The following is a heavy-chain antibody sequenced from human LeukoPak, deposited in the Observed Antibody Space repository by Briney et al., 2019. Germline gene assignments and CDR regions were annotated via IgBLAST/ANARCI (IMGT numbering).Heavy chain of an antibody. Sequence: GGSLRLSCIASDFIFSSTWMNWVRQAPGKGLEWVGRIKSEIDGGATDYAAPVQGRFTVSRDDSQATLYLQMNSLKTEDTAVYYCTTGGSVIVAGTRAFDIWGLGTVVTVSS. D-gene: IGHD5-12*01. J-gene: IGHJ3*02. CDR3: TTGGSVIVAGTRAFDI. V-gene: IGHV3-15*07. CDR2: IKSEIDGGAT. CDR1: DFIFSSTW.